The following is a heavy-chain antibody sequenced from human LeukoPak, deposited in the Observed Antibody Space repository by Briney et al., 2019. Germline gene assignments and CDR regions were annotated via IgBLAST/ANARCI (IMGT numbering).Heavy chain of an antibody. CDR2: IIPIFGTA. J-gene: IGHJ4*02. V-gene: IGHV1-69*13. Sequence: SVKVSCKASGGTFISYAISWVRQAPGQGLEWMGGIIPIFGTANYAQKFQGRVTITADESTSTAYMELSSLRSEDTAVYYCAREAMELENFDYWGQGTLVTVSS. CDR1: GGTFISYA. D-gene: IGHD1-1*01. CDR3: AREAMELENFDY.